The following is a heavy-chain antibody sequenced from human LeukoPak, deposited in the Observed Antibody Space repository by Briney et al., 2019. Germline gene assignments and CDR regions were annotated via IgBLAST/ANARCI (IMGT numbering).Heavy chain of an antibody. CDR2: ISWSSGDR. V-gene: IGHV3-9*01. CDR3: TRRSDGYAFDI. J-gene: IGHJ3*02. D-gene: IGHD5-24*01. CDR1: GFTFDDSA. Sequence: GGSLRLSCAAPGFTFDDSAMHWVRQVAGKGLEWVSGISWSSGDRIYAGSEKGRFIISRDNDKNSLYLQMDNLRVEDTAFYYCTRRSDGYAFDIWGQGTMVTVSS.